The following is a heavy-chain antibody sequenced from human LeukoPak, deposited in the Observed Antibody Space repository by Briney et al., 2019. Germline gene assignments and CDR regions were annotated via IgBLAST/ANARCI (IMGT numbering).Heavy chain of an antibody. CDR2: ISGSGGST. J-gene: IGHJ5*02. CDR1: GFTFSSCA. Sequence: GGSLRLSCAASGFTFSSCAMGWVRQAPGKGLEWVSAISGSGGSTYYADSVKGRFTISRDNSKNTLYLQMNSLRAEDTAVYYCTGYCSGGSCFVDWFGTCGQRTLVTVSS. CDR3: TGYCSGGSCFVDWFGT. V-gene: IGHV3-23*01. D-gene: IGHD2-15*01.